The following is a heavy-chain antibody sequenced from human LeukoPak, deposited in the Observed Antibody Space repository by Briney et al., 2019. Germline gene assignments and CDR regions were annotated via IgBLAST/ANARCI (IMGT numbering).Heavy chain of an antibody. CDR2: RHDSGSS. CDR1: GGSISTYY. D-gene: IGHD3-10*01. J-gene: IGHJ5*01. V-gene: IGHV4-59*01. Sequence: SETLSLTCSVSGGSISTYYWNWFRQPPGKGLEWIGHRHDSGSSNYNPSLKSRVTISINTSKNQFSLKLNSVTAADTADYYCARAPVVRGVFGWFDFWGQGVLVTVSS. CDR3: ARAPVVRGVFGWFDF.